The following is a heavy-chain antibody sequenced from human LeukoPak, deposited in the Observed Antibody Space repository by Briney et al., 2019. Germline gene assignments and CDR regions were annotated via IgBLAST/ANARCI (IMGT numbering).Heavy chain of an antibody. CDR2: IYSGGST. V-gene: IGHV3-66*01. Sequence: TGGSLRLSCAASGFTFSSHSMNWVRQAPGKGLEWVSVIYSGGSTYYADSVKGRFTISRDNSKNTLYFQMNSLRAEDTAVYYCARDQGYSRAFDIWGQGTMVTVSS. CDR3: ARDQGYSRAFDI. D-gene: IGHD2-21*01. CDR1: GFTFSSHS. J-gene: IGHJ3*02.